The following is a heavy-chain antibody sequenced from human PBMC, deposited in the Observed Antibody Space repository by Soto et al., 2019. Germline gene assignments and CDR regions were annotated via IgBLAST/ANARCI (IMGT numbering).Heavy chain of an antibody. J-gene: IGHJ3*02. V-gene: IGHV3-15*01. Sequence: GGSLRLSCAASGFTFSNAWMSWVRQAPGKGLEWVGRIKSKTDGGTTDYAAPVKGRFTSSRDDSKNTLYLQMNSLKTEDTAVYYCTTDPDIVVVTIWGQGTMVTVSS. CDR2: IKSKTDGGTT. CDR1: GFTFSNAW. CDR3: TTDPDIVVVTI. D-gene: IGHD2-2*01.